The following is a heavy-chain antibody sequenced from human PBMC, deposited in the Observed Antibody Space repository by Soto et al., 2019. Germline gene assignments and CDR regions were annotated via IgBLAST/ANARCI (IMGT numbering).Heavy chain of an antibody. J-gene: IGHJ4*02. D-gene: IGHD3-10*01. CDR2: ISGSGDST. V-gene: IGHV3-23*01. Sequence: EVQLLESGGGLVQPGGSLRLSCAASGFTFSSYAMSWVRQAPGKGLEWVSVISGSGDSTYYADSVKGRFTISRDNSKNTLFLQMNSLRAEDTAVFYCAKGYGSGSPYYFDYWGQGTLVTVSS. CDR3: AKGYGSGSPYYFDY. CDR1: GFTFSSYA.